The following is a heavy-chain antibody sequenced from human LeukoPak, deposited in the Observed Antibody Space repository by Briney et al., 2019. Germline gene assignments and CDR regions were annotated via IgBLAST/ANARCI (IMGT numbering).Heavy chain of an antibody. D-gene: IGHD3-22*01. J-gene: IGHJ5*02. Sequence: GGSLRLSCAASGFTVSSNYMSWVRQAPGKGLEWVSAISGSGGSTYYADSVKGRFTISRDNSKNTLYLQMNSLRAEDTAVYYCAKEARSSGYYYAWDWFDPWGQGTLVTVSS. CDR3: AKEARSSGYYYAWDWFDP. V-gene: IGHV3-23*01. CDR2: ISGSGGST. CDR1: GFTVSSNY.